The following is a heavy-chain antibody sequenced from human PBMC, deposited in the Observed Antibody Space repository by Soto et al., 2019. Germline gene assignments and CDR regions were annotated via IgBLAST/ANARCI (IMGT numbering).Heavy chain of an antibody. V-gene: IGHV5-10-1*01. CDR3: ASTVASSWYSVDY. D-gene: IGHD6-13*01. J-gene: IGHJ4*02. CDR2: IDPSDSYT. Sequence: GESLKISCKGSGYSFTSYWISWVRQMPGKGLEWMGRIDPSDSYTNYSPSFQGHVTISADKSISTAYLQWSSLKASDTAMYYCASTVASSWYSVDYWGQGTLVTVSS. CDR1: GYSFTSYW.